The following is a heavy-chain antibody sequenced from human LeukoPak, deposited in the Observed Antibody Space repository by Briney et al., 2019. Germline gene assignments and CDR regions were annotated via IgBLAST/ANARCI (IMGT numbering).Heavy chain of an antibody. Sequence: GTSVKVSCKASGFTFTSSAMQWVRQARGQRLEWIGWIVVGSDNTNYAQKFQERVTITRDMSTSTAYMELSSLRSEDTAVYYCAADGVVVAATSSPHYYYYGMDVWGQGTTVTVSS. CDR2: IVVGSDNT. D-gene: IGHD2-15*01. V-gene: IGHV1-58*02. CDR3: AADGVVVAATSSPHYYYYGMDV. J-gene: IGHJ6*02. CDR1: GFTFTSSA.